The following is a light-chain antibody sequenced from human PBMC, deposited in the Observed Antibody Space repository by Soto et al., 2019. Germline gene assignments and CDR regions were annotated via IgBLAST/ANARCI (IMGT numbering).Light chain of an antibody. CDR3: SSYTNISYYV. J-gene: IGLJ1*01. Sequence: QSALTQPASVSGSPGQSITMSCTGTSSDVGGYDYVSWYQQHPGEVPKLIIFEVSSRPAWISNRFSASKSGNTASLTISGLQAEDEADYYCSSYTNISYYVVGTGT. V-gene: IGLV2-14*01. CDR2: EVS. CDR1: SSDVGGYDY.